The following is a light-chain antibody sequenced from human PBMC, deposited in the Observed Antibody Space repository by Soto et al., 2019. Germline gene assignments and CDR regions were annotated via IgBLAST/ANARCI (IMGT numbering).Light chain of an antibody. Sequence: IQMTQSPSTLSASVGDRVTFTCRASQSISTWLAWYQQKPGKAPKLLIYKASFLESGVPSRLSGSGSGTDFTLTIRSLQPDDSATYYCQQYSSYPHTCGQGTKLAIK. CDR2: KAS. V-gene: IGKV1-5*03. CDR3: QQYSSYPHT. J-gene: IGKJ2*01. CDR1: QSISTW.